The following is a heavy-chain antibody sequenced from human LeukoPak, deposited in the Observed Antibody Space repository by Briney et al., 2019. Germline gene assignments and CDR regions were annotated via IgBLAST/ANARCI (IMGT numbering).Heavy chain of an antibody. CDR2: IIPIFGTA. V-gene: IGHV1-69*05. CDR3: ARRSSWYKDWFDP. J-gene: IGHJ5*02. Sequence: AASVKVSCKASGGTFSSYAISWVRQAPGQGLEWMGGIIPIFGTANYAQKFQGRVTITTDESTSTAYMELSSLRSEDTAVYYCARRSSWYKDWFDPWGQGTLVTVSS. D-gene: IGHD6-13*01. CDR1: GGTFSSYA.